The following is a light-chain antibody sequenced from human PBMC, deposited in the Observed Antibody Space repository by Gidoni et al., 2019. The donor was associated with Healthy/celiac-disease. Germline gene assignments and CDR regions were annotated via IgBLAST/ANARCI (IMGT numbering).Light chain of an antibody. CDR2: WAS. CDR3: QQYYSTPLT. V-gene: IGKV4-1*01. Sequence: DIVMTQSPDSLAVSLGERATINCKSSQSVLYSSNNKNYLAWYQQNPVQPPKLLIYWASTRESGVPDRFSGSGSGTDFTLTISSLQAEDVAVYYCQQYYSTPLTFXGXTKVEIK. CDR1: QSVLYSSNNKNY. J-gene: IGKJ4*01.